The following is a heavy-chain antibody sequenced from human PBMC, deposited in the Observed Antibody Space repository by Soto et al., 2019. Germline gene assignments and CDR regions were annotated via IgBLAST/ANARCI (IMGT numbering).Heavy chain of an antibody. CDR3: ARGRIAVAGTHRSYFDY. CDR1: GGSISSYY. Sequence: QVQLQESGPGLVKPSETLSLTCTVSGGSISSYYWSWIRQPPGKGLEWIGYIYYSGSTNYNPSLKSRVTISVDTSKNQFSLKLSSVTAADTAVYYCARGRIAVAGTHRSYFDYWGQGTLVTVSS. J-gene: IGHJ4*02. V-gene: IGHV4-59*01. D-gene: IGHD6-19*01. CDR2: IYYSGST.